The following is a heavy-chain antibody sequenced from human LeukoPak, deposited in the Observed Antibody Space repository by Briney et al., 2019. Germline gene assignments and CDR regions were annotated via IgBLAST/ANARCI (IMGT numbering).Heavy chain of an antibody. CDR3: ARSRSGYSYDHAAFEI. Sequence: SETLSLTCTVSGVSISSSTYYWGWIRQPPGKGLEWIAYIDYRGSTTYNPSLRSRVTISVDTSRNQFSLKLYSVTAADTAVYYCARSRSGYSYDHAAFEIWGQGTMVTVSS. D-gene: IGHD5-18*01. V-gene: IGHV4-61*05. CDR2: IDYRGST. CDR1: GVSISSSTYY. J-gene: IGHJ3*02.